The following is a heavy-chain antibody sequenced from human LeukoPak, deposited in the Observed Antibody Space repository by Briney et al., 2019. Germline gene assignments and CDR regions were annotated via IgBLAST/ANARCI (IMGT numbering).Heavy chain of an antibody. CDR1: GYSFTSRW. CDR2: IYPDDSDT. V-gene: IGHV5-51*01. J-gene: IGHJ6*02. CDR3: ARGAYGSGSYYNYYGMDV. D-gene: IGHD3-10*01. Sequence: GESLKISCKGSGYSFTSRWIGWVRQMPGKGLEWMGIIYPDDSDTRYSPSFQGQVTISADESISTAYLQWSSLKAPDTAMYYCARGAYGSGSYYNYYGMDVWGQGTTVTVSS.